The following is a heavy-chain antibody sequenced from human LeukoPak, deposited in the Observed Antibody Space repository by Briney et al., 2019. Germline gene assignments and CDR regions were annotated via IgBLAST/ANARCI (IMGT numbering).Heavy chain of an antibody. CDR2: ISTDGRTT. Sequence: GGSLGLSCAASGFTFSSYWMHWVRQAPGKGLVWVSRISTDGRTTSYADSVKGRFTISRDNAKNTLYLQMNSLRAEDTAVYYCAREEASSAAIDHWGQGTLVTVSS. CDR1: GFTFSSYW. CDR3: AREEASSAAIDH. V-gene: IGHV3-74*01. J-gene: IGHJ4*02. D-gene: IGHD6-6*01.